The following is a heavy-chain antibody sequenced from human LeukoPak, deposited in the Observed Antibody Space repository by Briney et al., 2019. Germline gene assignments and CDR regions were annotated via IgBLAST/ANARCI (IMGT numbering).Heavy chain of an antibody. D-gene: IGHD6-25*01. CDR3: ARGGGVRPADY. J-gene: IGHJ4*02. Sequence: GSLRLSCTVSGFTVSSNSMSWVRQPPGKGLEWIGEINHSGSTNYNPSLKSRVTISVDTSKNQFSLKLSSVTAADTAVYYCARGGGVRPADYWGQGTLVTVSS. CDR1: GFTVSSNS. CDR2: INHSGST. V-gene: IGHV4-34*01.